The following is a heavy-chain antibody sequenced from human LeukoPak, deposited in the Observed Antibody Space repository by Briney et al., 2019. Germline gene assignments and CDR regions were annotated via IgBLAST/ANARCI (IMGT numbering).Heavy chain of an antibody. CDR1: GSTFSYCW. V-gene: IGHV3-7*01. CDR3: ARGPFSSWSPYNFGLDV. CDR2: IKEDGIEK. J-gene: IGHJ6*02. D-gene: IGHD6-13*01. Sequence: GGSLRLSCVASGSTFSYCWMSWARQAPGKGLEWVASIKEDGIEKSYVDSVKGRFTISRDNAKSSLDLQMNSLETEDTAVYYCARGPFSSWSPYNFGLDVWGQGTTVTVSS.